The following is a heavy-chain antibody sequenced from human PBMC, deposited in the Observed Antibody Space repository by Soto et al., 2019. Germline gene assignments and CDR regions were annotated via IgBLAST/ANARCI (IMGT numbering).Heavy chain of an antibody. Sequence: QVQLQESGPGLVKPSETLSLTCTVSGGSISRYYWSWIRQPPGKGLEWIGYIYYSGSTNYNSSLKSRATISVDTSKNQFSLKLSSVTAAATAVYYCARAWGRVFDYWGQGTLVTVSS. J-gene: IGHJ4*02. D-gene: IGHD3-16*01. CDR3: ARAWGRVFDY. CDR1: GGSISRYY. V-gene: IGHV4-59*01. CDR2: IYYSGST.